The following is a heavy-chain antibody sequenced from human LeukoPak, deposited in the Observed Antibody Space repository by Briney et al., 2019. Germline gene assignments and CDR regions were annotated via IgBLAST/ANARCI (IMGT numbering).Heavy chain of an antibody. CDR2: ISSRGSTI. D-gene: IGHD4-17*01. CDR3: AREHDYGDYVPFGY. J-gene: IGHJ4*02. V-gene: IGHV3-48*03. Sequence: PGGSLRLSCAASGFSFSSYEMKWVRQAPGEGLEWVSYISSRGSTIYYADSVKGRFTISRDNAKNSLYLQMNSLRAEDTAVYYCAREHDYGDYVPFGYWGQGTLVTVSS. CDR1: GFSFSSYE.